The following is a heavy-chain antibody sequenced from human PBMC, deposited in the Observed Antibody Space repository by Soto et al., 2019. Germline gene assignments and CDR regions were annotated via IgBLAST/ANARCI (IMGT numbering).Heavy chain of an antibody. CDR1: GFTVSSNY. J-gene: IGHJ4*02. D-gene: IGHD3-3*01. Sequence: GGSLRLSCAASGFTVSSNYMSWVRQAPGKGLEWVSFIYSGGTTNYADSVKGRFTISRDNSKNTLYLQMNSLRAEDTAVYYCARDGRDDFWSGYFGYWGQGTLVTVSS. CDR3: ARDGRDDFWSGYFGY. CDR2: IYSGGTT. V-gene: IGHV3-66*01.